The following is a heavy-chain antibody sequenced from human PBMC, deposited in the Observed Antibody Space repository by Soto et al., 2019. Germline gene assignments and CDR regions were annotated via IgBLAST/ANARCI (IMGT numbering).Heavy chain of an antibody. CDR2: IYYSGST. CDR1: GGSISSYY. CDR3: ARVRKDSSSYYFDY. Sequence: SETLSLTCTVSGGSISSYYWGWIRQPPGKGLEWIGYIYYSGSTNYNPSLKSRVTISVDTSKNQFSLKLSSVTAADTAVYYCARVRKDSSSYYFDYWGQGTLVTVSS. D-gene: IGHD3-22*01. V-gene: IGHV4-59*01. J-gene: IGHJ4*02.